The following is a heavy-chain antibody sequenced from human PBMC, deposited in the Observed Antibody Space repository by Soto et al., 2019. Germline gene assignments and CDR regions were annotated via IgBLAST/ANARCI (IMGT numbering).Heavy chain of an antibody. CDR3: ARVYQQLCFDY. J-gene: IGHJ4*02. V-gene: IGHV3-21*01. CDR2: ISSSSSYI. D-gene: IGHD2-2*01. CDR1: GFTFSSYS. Sequence: EVQLVESGGGLVKPGGSLRLSCAASGFTFSSYSMNWVRQAPGKGLEWVSSISSSSSYIYYADSVKGRFTIPRDNAKNSLYLPLNRLRAEDTAVYYCARVYQQLCFDYWGQGTLVTVSS.